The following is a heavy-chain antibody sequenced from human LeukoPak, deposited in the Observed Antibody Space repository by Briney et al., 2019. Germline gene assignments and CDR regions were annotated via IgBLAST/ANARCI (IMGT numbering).Heavy chain of an antibody. CDR3: ARVSGGYNDY. V-gene: IGHV4-59*01. J-gene: IGHJ4*02. CDR1: GGSISSYD. CDR2: IYYSGST. Sequence: SETLSLTCTVSGGSISSYDWSWIRQPRGKGLEWIGYIYYSGSTNYNPSLKSRVTISVDTSKNQFSLKLSSVTAADTAVYYCARVSGGYNDYWGQGTLVTVSS. D-gene: IGHD5-24*01.